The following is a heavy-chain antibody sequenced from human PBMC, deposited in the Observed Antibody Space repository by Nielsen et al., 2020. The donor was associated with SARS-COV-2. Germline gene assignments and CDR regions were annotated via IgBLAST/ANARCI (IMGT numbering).Heavy chain of an antibody. CDR3: ARGRDDETYSSYFYLDV. Sequence: SEPLSPTCAVHGEALRDHDWTWIRQSPGKGLEWIGNINRSGGTKYNGPLKSRVSLSVDTMQNRFSLKVTSVTAADTAVYYCARGRDDETYSSYFYLDVWAKGTSVTVSS. V-gene: IGHV4-34*01. J-gene: IGHJ6*03. CDR2: INRSGGT. CDR1: GEALRDHD. D-gene: IGHD2-15*01.